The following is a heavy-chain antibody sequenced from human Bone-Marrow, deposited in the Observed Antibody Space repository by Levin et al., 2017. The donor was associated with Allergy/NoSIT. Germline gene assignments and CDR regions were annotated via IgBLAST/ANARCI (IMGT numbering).Heavy chain of an antibody. CDR1: GLTVSNNY. D-gene: IGHD1-14*01. J-gene: IGHJ4*02. Sequence: PGGSLRLSCAASGLTVSNNYMSWVRQAPGKGLEWVALIYSGGGTYYADSVKGRFTISRDNSKNTLYLQMNRLRTEDTADYHCARNIPVTDLGFWGRGTLVTVSS. CDR3: ARNIPVTDLGF. CDR2: IYSGGGT. V-gene: IGHV3-53*01.